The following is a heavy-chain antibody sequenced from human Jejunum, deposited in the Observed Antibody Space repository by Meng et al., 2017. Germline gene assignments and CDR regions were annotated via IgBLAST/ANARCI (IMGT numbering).Heavy chain of an antibody. CDR3: ARFRYVSGSFYPYDC. J-gene: IGHJ4*02. CDR2: VHASGTT. CDR1: GGSVSSDGFY. V-gene: IGHV4-61*02. Sequence: SETLSLTCTVSGGSVSSDGFYWSWIRQPAGKGLEWIGRVHASGTTMYKTSLQGRVTISVDTSKNQFSLRLSSVTAADTAVYYCARFRYVSGSFYPYDCWSQGTLVTVSS. D-gene: IGHD3-10*01.